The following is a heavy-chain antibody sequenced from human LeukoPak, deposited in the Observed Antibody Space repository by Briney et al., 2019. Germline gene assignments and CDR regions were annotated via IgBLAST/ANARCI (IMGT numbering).Heavy chain of an antibody. D-gene: IGHD2-21*02. V-gene: IGHV3-30*03. J-gene: IGHJ4*02. Sequence: DSVKRRFTISRDNSKKTLYLQMNSLRAVQTAVYYCALTVNGDFFKFDYWGQGTLVTVSS. CDR3: ALTVNGDFFKFDY.